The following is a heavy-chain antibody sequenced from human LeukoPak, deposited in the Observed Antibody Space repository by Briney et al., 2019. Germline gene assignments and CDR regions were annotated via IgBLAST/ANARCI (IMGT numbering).Heavy chain of an antibody. D-gene: IGHD2-21*02. CDR1: GFTFSSYT. CDR3: AKDRRGVVVTQSDY. V-gene: IGHV3-21*04. J-gene: IGHJ4*02. CDR2: ISTSSYYI. Sequence: TTGGSLRLSCAASGFTFSSYTMNWVRQAPGKGLEWVSSISTSSYYIYYADSVKGRFTISRDNSKNTLYLQMNSLRAEDTAVYYCAKDRRGVVVTQSDYWGQGTLVTVSS.